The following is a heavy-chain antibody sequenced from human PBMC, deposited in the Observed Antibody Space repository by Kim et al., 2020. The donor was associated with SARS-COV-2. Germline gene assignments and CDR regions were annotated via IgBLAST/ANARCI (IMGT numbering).Heavy chain of an antibody. V-gene: IGHV3-23*01. Sequence: GGSLRLSCAASGFTFSSYAMSWVRQAPGKGLEWVSAISGSGGSTYYADSVKGRFTISRDNSKNTLYLQMNSLRAEDTAVYYCAKASIAAAGGRGSSAFDIWGQGTMVTVSS. CDR1: GFTFSSYA. CDR2: ISGSGGST. D-gene: IGHD6-13*01. CDR3: AKASIAAAGGRGSSAFDI. J-gene: IGHJ3*02.